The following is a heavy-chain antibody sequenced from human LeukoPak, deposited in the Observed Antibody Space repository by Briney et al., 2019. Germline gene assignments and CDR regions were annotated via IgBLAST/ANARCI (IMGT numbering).Heavy chain of an antibody. J-gene: IGHJ4*02. D-gene: IGHD1-1*01. V-gene: IGHV3-7*04. Sequence: GSLRLSCAVSGFTFSNFWMSWVRQAPGRGLEWVANIHPEGNEKYHVESVKGRSTISRDNTKNLLFLQMNGLRVEDTAVYYCARGDDFSGDHWGQGTLVTVSS. CDR3: ARGDDFSGDH. CDR2: IHPEGNEK. CDR1: GFTFSNFW.